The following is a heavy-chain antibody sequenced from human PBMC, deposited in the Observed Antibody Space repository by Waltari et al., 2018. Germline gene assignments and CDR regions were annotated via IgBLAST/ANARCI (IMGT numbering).Heavy chain of an antibody. J-gene: IGHJ6*03. CDR3: ATCGGDCYSGGYYYYYMDV. D-gene: IGHD2-21*01. CDR2: INHRGST. Sequence: QVQLQQWGAGLLKPSETLSLTCAVYGGSFSGYYWRWIRQPPGKGLEWIGEINHRGSTNYNPSLKSRVTISVDTSKNQFSLKLSSVTAADTAVYYCATCGGDCYSGGYYYYYMDVWGKGTTVTVSS. V-gene: IGHV4-34*01. CDR1: GGSFSGYY.